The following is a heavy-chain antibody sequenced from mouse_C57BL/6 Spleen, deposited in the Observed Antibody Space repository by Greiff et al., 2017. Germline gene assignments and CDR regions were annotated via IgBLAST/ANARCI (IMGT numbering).Heavy chain of an antibody. CDR2: ISSGGSYT. V-gene: IGHV5-6*02. J-gene: IGHJ2*01. Sequence: EVMLVESGGDLVKPGGSLKLSCAASGFTFSSYGMSWVRQTPDKRLEWVATISSGGSYTYYPDSVKGRFTISRDNAKNTLYLQMSSLKSEDTAMYYCARGRDGPFDYWGQGTTLTVSS. CDR3: ARGRDGPFDY. CDR1: GFTFSSYG. D-gene: IGHD2-3*01.